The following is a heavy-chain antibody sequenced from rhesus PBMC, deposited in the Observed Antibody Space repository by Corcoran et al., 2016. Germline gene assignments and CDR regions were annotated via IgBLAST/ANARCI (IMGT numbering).Heavy chain of an antibody. Sequence: QVQLQQWGEGLVKPSETLSLTCAVYGGSVSGYWWGWIRQPPGKGLEWIGRMRSGGRPNYNPPLKSRVSIPIDTSKNQFSLKLSSVTAADTAVYYCARHGGIAAAGRGNSLDVWGRGVLVTVSS. CDR1: GGSVSGYW. CDR2: MRSGGRP. CDR3: ARHGGIAAAGRGNSLDV. V-gene: IGHV4-160*01. D-gene: IGHD6S26*01. J-gene: IGHJ5-2*02.